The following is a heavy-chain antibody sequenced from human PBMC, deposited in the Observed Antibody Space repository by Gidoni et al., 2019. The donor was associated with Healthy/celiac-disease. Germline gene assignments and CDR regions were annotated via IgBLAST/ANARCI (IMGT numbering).Heavy chain of an antibody. J-gene: IGHJ5*02. V-gene: IGHV3-33*01. Sequence: QVQLVESGGGVVQPGRSLRLSCAASGFTFSRYGMHWVRQAPGKGLEWVAVIWYDGSNKYYADSVKGRFTISRDNCKNTLYLQMNSLRAEDTAVYYCAREPQPSDIVVVGGWFDPWGQGTLVTVSS. CDR2: IWYDGSNK. D-gene: IGHD2-2*01. CDR3: AREPQPSDIVVVGGWFDP. CDR1: GFTFSRYG.